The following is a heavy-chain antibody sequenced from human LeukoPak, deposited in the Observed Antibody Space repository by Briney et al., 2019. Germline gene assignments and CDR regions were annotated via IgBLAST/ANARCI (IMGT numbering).Heavy chain of an antibody. V-gene: IGHV4-34*01. CDR1: GFTFSSYA. Sequence: GSLRLSCAASGFTFSSYAMSWIRQPQGKGLEWIGEINHSGSTNYNPSLKSRVTISVDTSKNQFSLKLSSVTAADTAVYYCASGVYYIDYWGQGTLVTVSS. J-gene: IGHJ4*02. CDR3: ASGVYYIDY. CDR2: INHSGST.